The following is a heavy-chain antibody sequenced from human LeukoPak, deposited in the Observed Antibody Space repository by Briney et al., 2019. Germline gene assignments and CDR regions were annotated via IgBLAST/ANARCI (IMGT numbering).Heavy chain of an antibody. CDR3: ATNAGRPWGIFDY. CDR2: IYYSGST. V-gene: IGHV4-59*01. CDR1: GGSMSGFY. D-gene: IGHD6-6*01. Sequence: SETLSLTCTVSGGSMSGFYWSWIRQPSGKGLEWIGYIYYSGSTNYNPSLQSRVTISVDTSKNQFSLKLRSVTAADTAVYYCATNAGRPWGIFDYWGQGTLVTVSS. J-gene: IGHJ4*02.